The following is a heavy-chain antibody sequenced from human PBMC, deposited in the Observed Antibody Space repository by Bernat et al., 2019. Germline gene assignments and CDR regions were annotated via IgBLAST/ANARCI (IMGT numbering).Heavy chain of an antibody. J-gene: IGHJ4*02. V-gene: IGHV3-74*01. CDR2: INIDGSST. CDR1: GFTFNNHW. Sequence: EVQLVESGGGLVQPGGSLRLSCAASGFTFNNHWMHWVRRALGKGLVWVSRINIDGSSTSYADSVKGRFTISRDNAKNTVYLQMNSLRAEDTAVYYCVRDSVAGRQDFDYWGQGTLVTVS. CDR3: VRDSVAGRQDFDY. D-gene: IGHD6-19*01.